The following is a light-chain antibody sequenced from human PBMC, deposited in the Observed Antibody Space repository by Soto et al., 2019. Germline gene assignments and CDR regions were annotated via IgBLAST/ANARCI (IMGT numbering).Light chain of an antibody. Sequence: EIVLTQSPGTLSLSPGERATLSCRASQSVSRSYLAWYQQKPGQAPRLLIYGASSRATGIPDRFSGSGSGTDFTLTISILEPEDFAVYYCQQYGSSPLFTFGPGTKVDIK. CDR1: QSVSRSY. J-gene: IGKJ3*01. CDR2: GAS. CDR3: QQYGSSPLFT. V-gene: IGKV3-20*01.